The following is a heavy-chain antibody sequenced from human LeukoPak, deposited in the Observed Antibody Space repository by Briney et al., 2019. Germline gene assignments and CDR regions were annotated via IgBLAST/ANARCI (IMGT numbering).Heavy chain of an antibody. J-gene: IGHJ4*02. Sequence: GGSLRLSCAASGFTFSSYAMSWVRQAPGKGLEWVSAISGSGAGTYYADSVKGRFTISRDTSKNTLYLQMKSLRAEDTAVYYCAKAREDDGDSVHDSWGQGTLVTVSS. V-gene: IGHV3-23*01. D-gene: IGHD4-17*01. CDR1: GFTFSSYA. CDR3: AKAREDDGDSVHDS. CDR2: ISGSGAGT.